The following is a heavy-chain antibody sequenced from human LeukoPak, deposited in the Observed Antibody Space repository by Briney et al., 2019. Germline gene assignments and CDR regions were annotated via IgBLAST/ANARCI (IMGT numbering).Heavy chain of an antibody. J-gene: IGHJ6*03. V-gene: IGHV1-46*01. CDR1: GYTFTSHF. CDR3: AKDGNWNNVPGDYYYMDV. Sequence: GDSVTVSCKASGYTFTSHFMHWVRQAPGQGLEWMGIINPESGNTAYAQKFQGRITMTGDTSTSTVYMELTSLRSEDTAMYYCAKDGNWNNVPGDYYYMDVWGKGTTVAVSS. D-gene: IGHD1/OR15-1a*01. CDR2: INPESGNT.